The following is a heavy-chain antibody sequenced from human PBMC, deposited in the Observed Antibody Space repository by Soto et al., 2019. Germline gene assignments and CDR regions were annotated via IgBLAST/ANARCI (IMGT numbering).Heavy chain of an antibody. V-gene: IGHV3-48*02. CDR2: ISSSSTI. CDR3: ARVGYYYDSSGPFDY. Sequence: GGSLRLSCAASGFTFSSYSMNWVRQAPGKGLEWVSYISSSSTIYYADSVKGRFTISRDNAKNSLYLQMNRLRDEDTAVYYCARVGYYYDSSGPFDYWGQGTLVTVSS. D-gene: IGHD3-22*01. J-gene: IGHJ4*02. CDR1: GFTFSSYS.